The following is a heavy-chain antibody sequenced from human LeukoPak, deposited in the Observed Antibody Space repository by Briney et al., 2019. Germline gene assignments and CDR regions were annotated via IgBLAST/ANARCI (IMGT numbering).Heavy chain of an antibody. Sequence: GGSLRLSCAASGFTFRDHAMHWVRQAPGKGLEWVAVTSYDGSNKYYADSVKGRFTISRDNSKNTLYLQMDSLRSDDTAIYYCARDVLLVPRWFDPWGQGTLVTVSS. J-gene: IGHJ5*02. CDR3: ARDVLLVPRWFDP. D-gene: IGHD6-13*01. V-gene: IGHV3-30-3*01. CDR2: TSYDGSNK. CDR1: GFTFRDHA.